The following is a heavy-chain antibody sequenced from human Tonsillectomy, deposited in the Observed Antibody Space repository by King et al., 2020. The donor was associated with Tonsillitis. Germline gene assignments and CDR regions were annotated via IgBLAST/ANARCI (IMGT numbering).Heavy chain of an antibody. J-gene: IGHJ6*02. D-gene: IGHD3-3*01. Sequence: ITLKESGPTLVKPTQTLTLTCTLSGFSLSTSGVGVGWIRQPPGKALEWLALIYWNDDKRYSPSLKSRLTITKDTSKNQVVLTMTNMDPVDTATYYCAEGSIGYDFWSGYQRRYYHYYGMDVWGQGTTVTVSS. CDR2: IYWNDDK. CDR1: GFSLSTSGVG. CDR3: AEGSIGYDFWSGYQRRYYHYYGMDV. V-gene: IGHV2-5*01.